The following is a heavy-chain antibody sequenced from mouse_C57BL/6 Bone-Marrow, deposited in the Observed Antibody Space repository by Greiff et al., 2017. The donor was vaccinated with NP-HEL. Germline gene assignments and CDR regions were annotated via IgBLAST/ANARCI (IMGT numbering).Heavy chain of an antibody. CDR3: ASDYYGSSYFYAMDY. Sequence: EVKLMESGAELVKPGASVKLSCTASGFNIKDYYMHWVKQRTEQGLEWIGRIDPEDGETKYAPKFQGKATITADTSSNTAYLQLSSLTSEDTAVYYCASDYYGSSYFYAMDYWGQGTSVTVSS. V-gene: IGHV14-2*01. CDR1: GFNIKDYY. D-gene: IGHD1-1*01. J-gene: IGHJ4*01. CDR2: IDPEDGET.